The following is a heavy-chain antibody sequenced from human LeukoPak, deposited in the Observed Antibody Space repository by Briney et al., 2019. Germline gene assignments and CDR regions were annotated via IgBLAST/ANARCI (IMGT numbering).Heavy chain of an antibody. CDR1: GFTFSSYA. Sequence: GGSLRLSCAASGFTFSSYAMHWVRQAPGKGLEWVAVISYDGSNKYYADSVKGRFTISRDNSKNTLFLQMNSLRAEDTAVYYCARAKIASPVIYYYMDVWGKGTTVTVSS. CDR3: ARAKIASPVIYYYMDV. CDR2: ISYDGSNK. D-gene: IGHD3-22*01. V-gene: IGHV3-30*04. J-gene: IGHJ6*03.